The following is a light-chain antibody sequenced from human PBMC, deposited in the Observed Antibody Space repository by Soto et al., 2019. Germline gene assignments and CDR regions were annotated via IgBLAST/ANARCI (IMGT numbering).Light chain of an antibody. J-gene: IGLJ2*01. V-gene: IGLV2-11*01. CDR3: CSYAGSYSWI. CDR1: SSDVGGYNR. Sequence: QSALTQPPSVSGSPGQSVTISCTGTSSDVGGYNRVSWYQQPPGTAPKLIIYDVTKRPSGVPDRFSGSKSGSTASLTISGLQAEDEADYYCCSYAGSYSWIFGGGTKLTVL. CDR2: DVT.